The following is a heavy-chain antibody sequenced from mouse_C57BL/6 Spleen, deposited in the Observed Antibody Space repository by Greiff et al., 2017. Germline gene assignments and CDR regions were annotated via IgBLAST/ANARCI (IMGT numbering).Heavy chain of an antibody. D-gene: IGHD1-1*01. J-gene: IGHJ3*01. V-gene: IGHV1-85*01. CDR3: GYGSSPFAY. Sequence: QVQLQQSGPELVKPGASVKLSCKASGYTFTSYDINWVKQRPGQGLEWIGWIYPSDGSTKYNEKFKGKATLTVDTSSSTAYMGLHSMTSEDSAVYFCGYGSSPFAYWGQGTLVTVSA. CDR1: GYTFTSYD. CDR2: IYPSDGST.